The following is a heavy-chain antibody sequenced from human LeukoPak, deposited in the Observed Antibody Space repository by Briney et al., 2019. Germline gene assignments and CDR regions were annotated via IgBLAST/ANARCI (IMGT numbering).Heavy chain of an antibody. CDR2: IDSSSSSI. V-gene: IGHV3-48*02. J-gene: IGHJ4*02. Sequence: PGGSLRLSCAASGFTFSSYSMNWVRQVPGKGLEWVSYIDSSSSSIYYADSVKGRFTISRDNAKNSLYLQMNSLRDEDTAVYYCARLVLYDILTGYYLWGQGTLVTVSS. D-gene: IGHD3-9*01. CDR3: ARLVLYDILTGYYL. CDR1: GFTFSSYS.